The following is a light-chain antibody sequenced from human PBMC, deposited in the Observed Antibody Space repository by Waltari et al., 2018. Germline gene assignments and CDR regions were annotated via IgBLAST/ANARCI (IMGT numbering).Light chain of an antibody. J-gene: IGLJ3*02. CDR3: QVWDYDTAHLV. CDR2: YDS. Sequence: SYVLTQPPSVSVAPGKTARIACGGNNIGAKRVPWYQERPGQAPVLIIYYDSVRPSGIPERFSGSNSGNTATLTISRVEAGDEADYYCQVWDYDTAHLVFGGGTTLTVV. V-gene: IGLV3-21*04. CDR1: NIGAKR.